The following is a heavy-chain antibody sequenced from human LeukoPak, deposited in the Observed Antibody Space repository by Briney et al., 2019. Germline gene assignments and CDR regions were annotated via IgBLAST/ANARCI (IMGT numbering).Heavy chain of an antibody. V-gene: IGHV3-74*01. CDR1: GFAFSHSR. CDR2: ITRDGSST. J-gene: IGHJ4*02. Sequence: GGSLRLSCVASGFAFSHSRMHWVRQAPGRGLEWVSRITRDGSSTAYADSVKGRFTVSRDNARTTLYLQMNSLRAEDTAVYFCANSRRNFWGQGTLVTVSS. CDR3: ANSRRNF.